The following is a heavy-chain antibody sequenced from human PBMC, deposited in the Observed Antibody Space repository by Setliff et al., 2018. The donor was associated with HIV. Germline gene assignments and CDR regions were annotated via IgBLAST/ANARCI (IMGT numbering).Heavy chain of an antibody. V-gene: IGHV1-69*13. J-gene: IGHJ4*02. Sequence: SVKVSCKVSGGSFYNSTISWVRQAPGQGLEWMGGIIPIFGTANYARKFQGRVTITADESTNTAYMELSSLRSEDTAMYYCARDCSGGRCYGESRWGQGTLVTVSS. CDR1: GGSFYNST. CDR3: ARDCSGGRCYGESR. D-gene: IGHD2-15*01. CDR2: IIPIFGTA.